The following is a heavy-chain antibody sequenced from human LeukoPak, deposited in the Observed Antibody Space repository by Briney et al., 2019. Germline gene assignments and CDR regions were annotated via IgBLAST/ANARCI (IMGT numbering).Heavy chain of an antibody. V-gene: IGHV4-4*07. D-gene: IGHD3-22*01. CDR1: GGSISSYY. Sequence: PSETLSLTCTVSGGSISSYYWSWIRQPAGKGLEWIGRIYTSGSTNYNPSLKSRVAMSVDTSKNQFSLKLSSVTAADTAVYYCAREGGAYYYDSSGYHLFDYWGQGTLVTVSS. J-gene: IGHJ4*02. CDR3: AREGGAYYYDSSGYHLFDY. CDR2: IYTSGST.